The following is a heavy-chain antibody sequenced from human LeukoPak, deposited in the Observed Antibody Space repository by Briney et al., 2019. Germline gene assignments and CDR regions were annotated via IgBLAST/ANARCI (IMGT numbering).Heavy chain of an antibody. CDR1: GFTLDDYG. J-gene: IGHJ4*02. D-gene: IGHD1-1*01. V-gene: IGHV3-20*04. Sequence: GGSLRLSCAASGFTLDDYGMSWVRQAPGKGLEWVSGINWNGGSTGYADSVKGRFTISRDNAKNSLYLQLNSLRAEDTALYYCARIGLEVVMYYFDYWGQGTLVTVSS. CDR2: INWNGGST. CDR3: ARIGLEVVMYYFDY.